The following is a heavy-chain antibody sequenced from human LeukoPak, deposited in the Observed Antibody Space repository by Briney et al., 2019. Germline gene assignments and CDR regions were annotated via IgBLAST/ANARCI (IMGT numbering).Heavy chain of an antibody. V-gene: IGHV4-31*03. CDR2: SYYSGTT. CDR1: GGSTCSGAYY. D-gene: IGHD3-22*01. J-gene: IGHJ5*01. Sequence: PSETLSHTRTVSGGSTCSGAYYWSWIRQHPGKGLEWIGYSYYSGTTYYNPSLKSRVTISVDTSTNQFSLKLSSVTAADTALYYCARASYYYDSSAYYCVNFFYSWGQGTLVTVSS. CDR3: ARASYYYDSSAYYCVNFFYS.